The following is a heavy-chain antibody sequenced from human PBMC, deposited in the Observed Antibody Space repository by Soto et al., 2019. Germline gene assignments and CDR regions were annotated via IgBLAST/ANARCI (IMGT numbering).Heavy chain of an antibody. CDR2: ISSSSSYI. J-gene: IGHJ4*02. V-gene: IGHV3-21*01. CDR1: GFTFSSYS. D-gene: IGHD6-19*01. CDR3: ARDEAVGLAYYFDY. Sequence: GGSLRLSCAASGFTFSSYSMNWVRQAPGKGLEWVSSISSSSSYIYYADSVKGRFTISRDNAKNSLYLQMNSLRAEDTAVYYCARDEAVGLAYYFDYWGQGTLVTVSS.